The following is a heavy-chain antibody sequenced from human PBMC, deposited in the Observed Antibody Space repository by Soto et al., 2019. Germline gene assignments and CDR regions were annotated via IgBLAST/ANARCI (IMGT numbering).Heavy chain of an antibody. D-gene: IGHD3-22*01. J-gene: IGHJ5*02. CDR3: ARDESDYYDSSGLWGRWFDP. V-gene: IGHV1-18*01. CDR1: GYTFTSYV. CDR2: ISAYNGNT. Sequence: GASEKVSCKASGYTFTSYVISWVRQAPGQGLDRRGWISAYNGNTNYAQKLQGRVTMTTDTSTGTAYMELRSLRSDDTDVYYCARDESDYYDSSGLWGRWFDPWGQGTLVTVSS.